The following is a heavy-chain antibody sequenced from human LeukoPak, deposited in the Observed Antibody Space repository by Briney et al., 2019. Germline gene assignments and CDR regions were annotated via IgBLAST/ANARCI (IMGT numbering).Heavy chain of an antibody. V-gene: IGHV3-23*01. J-gene: IGHJ6*02. Sequence: GGSLRLSCAASGFTFSSYAMSWVRQAPGKGLEWVSAISGSGGSTYYADSVKGRFTISRDNSKNTLYLQMTSLRAEDTAVYYCAKDFSPYGSGTPVWGQGTTVTVSS. CDR3: AKDFSPYGSGTPV. D-gene: IGHD3-10*01. CDR1: GFTFSSYA. CDR2: ISGSGGST.